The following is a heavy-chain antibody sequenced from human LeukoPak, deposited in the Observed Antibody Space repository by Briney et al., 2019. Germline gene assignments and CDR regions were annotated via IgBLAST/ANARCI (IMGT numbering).Heavy chain of an antibody. V-gene: IGHV3-23*01. CDR1: GFTFRNYG. CDR3: AKDISGGDCPDY. CDR2: ISSSGRYT. D-gene: IGHD2-21*02. J-gene: IGHJ4*02. Sequence: GGTLRLSCAASGFTFRNYGMSWVRQAPGKGLEWVSAISSSGRYTSYADSVKGRFTISRDNSKNTVFLQMNSLSTEDTAVYYCAKDISGGDCPDYWGQGTLVTVSS.